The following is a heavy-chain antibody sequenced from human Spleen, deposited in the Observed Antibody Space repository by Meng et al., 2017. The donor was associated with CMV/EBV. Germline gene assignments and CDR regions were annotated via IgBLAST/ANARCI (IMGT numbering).Heavy chain of an antibody. CDR3: ARTRSSRHFDY. J-gene: IGHJ4*02. CDR2: IEQDGTER. D-gene: IGHD2-15*01. Sequence: GESLKISCAASGFSFSSYWMSWVRQAPGKGLEWVANIEQDGTERYYVDSVKGRFTISRDNAKNSLYLQLNSLRAEDTAVYYCARTRSSRHFDYWGQGTLVTVSS. CDR1: GFSFSSYW. V-gene: IGHV3-7*01.